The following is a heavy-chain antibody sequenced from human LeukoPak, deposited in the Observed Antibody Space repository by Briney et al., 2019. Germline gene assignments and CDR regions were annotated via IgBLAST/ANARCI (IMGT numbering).Heavy chain of an antibody. CDR1: GLTFDDYA. V-gene: IGHV3-9*01. CDR2: ISWNSGSV. D-gene: IGHD2-15*01. J-gene: IGHJ6*02. CDR3: ARLRYYGMDV. Sequence: GRSLRLSCVASGLTFDDYAMHWVRQAPGKGLEWVSGISWNSGSVGYADSVKGRFIISRDNAKNSLYLQMNSLRAEDTAVYYCARLRYYGMDVWGQGTTVTVSS.